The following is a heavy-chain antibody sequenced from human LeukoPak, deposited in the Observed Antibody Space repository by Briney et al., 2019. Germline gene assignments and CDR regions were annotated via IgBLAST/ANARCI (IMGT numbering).Heavy chain of an antibody. Sequence: SETLSLTCTVSGGSISSYYWSWIRQPPGKGLEWIGYIYYSGSTNYNPSLKSRVTISVDTSKNQFSLKLSSVTAADTAVYYCARDRSPEYSSGLAWFDPWGQGTLVTVSS. D-gene: IGHD6-19*01. CDR3: ARDRSPEYSSGLAWFDP. CDR1: GGSISSYY. CDR2: IYYSGST. V-gene: IGHV4-59*01. J-gene: IGHJ5*02.